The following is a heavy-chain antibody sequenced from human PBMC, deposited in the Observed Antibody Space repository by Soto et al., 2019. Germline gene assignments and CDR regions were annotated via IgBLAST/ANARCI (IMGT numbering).Heavy chain of an antibody. CDR3: ARDRIDYGDYDY. Sequence: ASVKVSCKASGYTFTSYGISWVRQAPGQGLEWMGWTSAYNGNTNYAQKLQGRVTMTTDTSTSTAYMELRSLRSDDTAVYYCARDRIDYGDYDYWGQGTLVTVSS. J-gene: IGHJ4*02. V-gene: IGHV1-18*01. CDR1: GYTFTSYG. D-gene: IGHD4-17*01. CDR2: TSAYNGNT.